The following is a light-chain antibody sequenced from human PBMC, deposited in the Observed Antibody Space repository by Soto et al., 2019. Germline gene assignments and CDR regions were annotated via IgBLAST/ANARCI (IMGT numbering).Light chain of an antibody. J-gene: IGKJ1*01. CDR3: QQYGSSPWT. CDR2: GAS. V-gene: IGKV3-20*01. CDR1: QSVSSKY. Sequence: EIVLTQSPGTLSLSPGERATLSCRASQSVSSKYFAWYQQKPGQAPRLLIYGASSRATGIPDRFSGSGSGTDFTLTISRLEPEDFAVYYCQQYGSSPWTFGQGTKVEIK.